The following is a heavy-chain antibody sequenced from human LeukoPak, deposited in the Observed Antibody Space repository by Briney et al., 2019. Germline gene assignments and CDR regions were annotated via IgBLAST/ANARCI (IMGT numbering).Heavy chain of an antibody. J-gene: IGHJ4*02. CDR3: ASNLVDYDILTGYYTY. Sequence: ASVKVSCKASGYTFTGYYMHWVRQAPGQGLEWMGRINPNSGGTNYAQKFQGRVTMTRDTSISTAYMELSRLRSDDTAVYYCASNLVDYDILTGYYTYWGQGTLVTVSS. D-gene: IGHD3-9*01. CDR2: INPNSGGT. V-gene: IGHV1-2*06. CDR1: GYTFTGYY.